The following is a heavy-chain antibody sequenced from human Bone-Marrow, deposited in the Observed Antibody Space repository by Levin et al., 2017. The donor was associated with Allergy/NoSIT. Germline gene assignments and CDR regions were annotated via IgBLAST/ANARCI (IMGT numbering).Heavy chain of an antibody. D-gene: IGHD2-2*01. CDR1: GGSFSGYY. J-gene: IGHJ6*03. Sequence: SQTLSLTCAVYGGSFSGYYWTWIRQPPGKGLEWIGEINHSGSTNYNPSLKSRVTISVDTSKNQFFLKLRSVTAADTAVYYCARGLPSRAAASYYYYYYMDVWGKGTTVTVSS. V-gene: IGHV4-34*01. CDR3: ARGLPSRAAASYYYYYYMDV. CDR2: INHSGST.